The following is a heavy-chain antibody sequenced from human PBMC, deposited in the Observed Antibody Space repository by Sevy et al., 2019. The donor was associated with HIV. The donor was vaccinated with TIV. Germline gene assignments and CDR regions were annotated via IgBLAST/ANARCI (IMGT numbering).Heavy chain of an antibody. J-gene: IGHJ3*02. CDR1: GYSISSGYY. CDR2: IYHSGST. Sequence: SETLSLTCAVSGYSISSGYYWGWIRQPPGKGLEWIGSIYHSGSTYYNPSLKSRVTISVDTSKNQFSVKLSSVTAADTAVYYCAREGGEYCSSTSCYLPFAFDIWGQGTMVTVSS. CDR3: AREGGEYCSSTSCYLPFAFDI. D-gene: IGHD2-2*01. V-gene: IGHV4-38-2*02.